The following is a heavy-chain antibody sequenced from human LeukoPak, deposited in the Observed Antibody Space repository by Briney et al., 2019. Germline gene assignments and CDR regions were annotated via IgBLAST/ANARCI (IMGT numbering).Heavy chain of an antibody. CDR3: ARRSTTIFSDV. CDR2: INHSGST. D-gene: IGHD3-9*01. CDR1: GGSISSSSNY. J-gene: IGHJ6*04. Sequence: PSETVSLTCTVSGGSISSSSNYWGWIRQPPGKGLEWIGEINHSGSTNYNPSLKSRVTISVDTSKNQFSLKLSSVTAADTAVYYCARRSTTIFSDVWGKGTTVTISS. V-gene: IGHV4-39*07.